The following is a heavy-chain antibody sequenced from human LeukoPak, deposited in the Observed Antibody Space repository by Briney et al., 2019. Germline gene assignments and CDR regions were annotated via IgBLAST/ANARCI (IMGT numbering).Heavy chain of an antibody. J-gene: IGHJ4*02. D-gene: IGHD5-24*01. Sequence: GRSLRLSCAASGFTFSTYAMHWVRQAPGKGLEWVAVISYDGSNEYYADSVKGRFTISRDNSKNTLYLQMSSLRAEDTAVYYCARSSRWLQLGGDYWGQGTLVTVSS. CDR1: GFTFSTYA. CDR3: ARSSRWLQLGGDY. V-gene: IGHV3-30*15. CDR2: ISYDGSNE.